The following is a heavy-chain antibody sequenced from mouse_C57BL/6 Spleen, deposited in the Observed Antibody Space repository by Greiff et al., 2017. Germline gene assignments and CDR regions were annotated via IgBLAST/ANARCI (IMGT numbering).Heavy chain of an antibody. CDR2: IYPGDGDT. J-gene: IGHJ4*01. CDR1: GYAFSSSW. Sequence: VHLVESGPELVKPGASVKISCKASGYAFSSSWMNWVKQRPGKGLEWIGRIYPGDGDTNYNGKFKGKATLTADKSSSTAYMQLSSLTSEDSAVYFCARTAQATLYAMDYWGQGTSVTVSS. CDR3: ARTAQATLYAMDY. V-gene: IGHV1-82*01. D-gene: IGHD3-2*02.